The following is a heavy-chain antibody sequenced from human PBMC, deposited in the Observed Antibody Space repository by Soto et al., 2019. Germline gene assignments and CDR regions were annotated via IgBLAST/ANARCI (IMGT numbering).Heavy chain of an antibody. D-gene: IGHD3-3*01. CDR1: GGTFSSYA. Sequence: QVQLVQSGAEVKKPGSSVKVSCKASGGTFSSYAISWVRQAPGQGLEWMGGVIPIFGTANYAQKFQGRVTSSADEAESTAYMELRSLIAEDRPVYYWAAGRNSDFWSGYCQLDDDYYYGMDVWGQGTTVTVSS. CDR2: VIPIFGTA. CDR3: AAGRNSDFWSGYCQLDDDYYYGMDV. V-gene: IGHV1-69*01. J-gene: IGHJ6*01.